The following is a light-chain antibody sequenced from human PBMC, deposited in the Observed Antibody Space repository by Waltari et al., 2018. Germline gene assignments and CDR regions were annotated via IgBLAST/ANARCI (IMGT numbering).Light chain of an antibody. CDR1: QSVRRN. Sequence: TVMTQSPATLSVAPGERATLHCRASQSVRRNVAWYQQKPGQAPRLLIYGVSTRATGIPARFSGSGSGTEFTLTISSLQSEDFAVYFCQQYDNWWTFGQGTKVEIK. CDR2: GVS. CDR3: QQYDNWWT. V-gene: IGKV3-15*01. J-gene: IGKJ1*01.